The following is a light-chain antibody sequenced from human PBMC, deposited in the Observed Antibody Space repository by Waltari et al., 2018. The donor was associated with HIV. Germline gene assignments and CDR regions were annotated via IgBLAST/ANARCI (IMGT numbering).Light chain of an antibody. Sequence: SYELTQPPSVSVSPGKPAIISCSGADLGYKSVCSYQQKPGQSPPLVIWQDTKRPSGIPGRFSGSNSGNTATLTIVGTQALDEADYYCQTWDRSTAVFGGGTKLTVL. CDR2: QDT. V-gene: IGLV3-1*01. CDR1: DLGYKS. CDR3: QTWDRSTAV. J-gene: IGLJ2*01.